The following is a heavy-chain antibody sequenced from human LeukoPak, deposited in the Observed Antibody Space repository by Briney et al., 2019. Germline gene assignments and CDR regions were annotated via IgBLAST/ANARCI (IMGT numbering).Heavy chain of an antibody. CDR1: GFTFSSYG. D-gene: IGHD2-8*02. V-gene: IGHV3-30*02. Sequence: GGSLRLSCAASGFTFSSYGMHWVRQAPGKGLEWVAFIRYDGSNKYADSVKGRFTISRDNSKNTLYLQMNSLRAEDTAIYYCATYRQVLLPFESWGQGTLVTVSS. J-gene: IGHJ4*02. CDR3: ATYRQVLLPFES. CDR2: IRYDGSNK.